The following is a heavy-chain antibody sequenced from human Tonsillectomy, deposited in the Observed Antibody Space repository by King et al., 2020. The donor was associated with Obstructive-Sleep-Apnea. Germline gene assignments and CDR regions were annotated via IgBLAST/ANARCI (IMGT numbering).Heavy chain of an antibody. J-gene: IGHJ4*02. Sequence: VQLVESGGGLVQPGGSLRLSCAASGFSFSSYVMSWVRQAPGKGLEWVSAISGSTYRTYYADSVKGRFTISRDNSKNTLYLQMNSLRAEDTAVYYCEGANSGYYVFDYWGQGTLVTVSS. V-gene: IGHV3-23*04. CDR1: GFSFSSYV. CDR3: EGANSGYYVFDY. CDR2: ISGSTYRT. D-gene: IGHD3-22*01.